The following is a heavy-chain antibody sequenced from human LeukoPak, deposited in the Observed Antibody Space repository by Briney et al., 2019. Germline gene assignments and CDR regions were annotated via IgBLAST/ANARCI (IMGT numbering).Heavy chain of an antibody. V-gene: IGHV1-2*02. Sequence: ASVKVSCKASGYTFNGNYIHWVRQARGQGLEWMGWINPKSGATSYAQKFQGRVTMTRDTSITTAYMELNSLTSDDTAVFYCAKDSSYYGSGSYYNSDYWGQGTLVTVSS. CDR3: AKDSSYYGSGSYYNSDY. CDR1: GYTFNGNY. J-gene: IGHJ4*02. D-gene: IGHD3-10*01. CDR2: INPKSGAT.